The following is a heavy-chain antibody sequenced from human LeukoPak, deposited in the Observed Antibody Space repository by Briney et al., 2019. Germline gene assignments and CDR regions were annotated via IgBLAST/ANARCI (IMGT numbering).Heavy chain of an antibody. J-gene: IGHJ4*02. CDR3: VKSGSPPH. Sequence: GGSLRLSCAASGFTFDDYNMNWVRQAPGKGLEWVSSISWNANTAAYADSVKGRFTISRDNAKNSLYLQMNSLRAEDMAFYYCVKSGSPPHWGRGTLVIVSS. V-gene: IGHV3-9*03. CDR2: ISWNANTA. D-gene: IGHD1-26*01. CDR1: GFTFDDYN.